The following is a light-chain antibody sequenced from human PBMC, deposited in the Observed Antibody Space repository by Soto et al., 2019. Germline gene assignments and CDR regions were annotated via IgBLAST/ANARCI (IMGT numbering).Light chain of an antibody. CDR1: SSNIGAGYD. V-gene: IGLV1-40*01. J-gene: IGLJ3*02. CDR2: GNN. CDR3: QSYDSSVSGWV. Sequence: QSVLTQPPSVSGAPGQRVTLSCTGSSSNIGAGYDVHWYQQLPGTAPKLLIFGNNNRPSGVPDRFSGSKSGTSASLAITGLQAEDEADYYCQSYDSSVSGWVFGGGTQLTVL.